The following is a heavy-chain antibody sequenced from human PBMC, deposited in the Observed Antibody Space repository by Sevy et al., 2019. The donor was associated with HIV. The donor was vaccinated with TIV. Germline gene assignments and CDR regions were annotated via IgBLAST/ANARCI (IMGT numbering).Heavy chain of an antibody. Sequence: GESLKISCAASGFTFSDYYMSWIRQAPGKGLEWVSDISSGSTYTKYADSVKGRITIPRDNAKNSLYLQMNSLRVEDTAVYYCARDRRNYAGQYFDYWGQGTLVTVSS. J-gene: IGHJ4*02. V-gene: IGHV3-11*06. CDR3: ARDRRNYAGQYFDY. CDR1: GFTFSDYY. CDR2: ISSGSTYT. D-gene: IGHD1-7*01.